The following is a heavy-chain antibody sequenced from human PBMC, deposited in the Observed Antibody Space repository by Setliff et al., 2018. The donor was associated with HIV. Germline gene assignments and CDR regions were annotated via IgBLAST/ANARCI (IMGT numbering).Heavy chain of an antibody. D-gene: IGHD5-18*01. Sequence: PSETLSLTCSVSGGSISSGTYYWGWIRQPPGKGLEWIGSMSHSGSTLYNPSLKSRVTISVDTSNNHFSLKLRSVTAADTAVYYCARSQTWIQLWFLAGDGMNVWGQGTTVTAP. J-gene: IGHJ6*02. CDR1: GGSISSGTYY. V-gene: IGHV4-39*07. CDR3: ARSQTWIQLWFLAGDGMNV. CDR2: MSHSGST.